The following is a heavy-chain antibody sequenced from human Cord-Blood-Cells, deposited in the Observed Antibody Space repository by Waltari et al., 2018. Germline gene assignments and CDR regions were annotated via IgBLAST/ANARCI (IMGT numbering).Heavy chain of an antibody. D-gene: IGHD4-17*01. Sequence: QVQLVQSGAEVKKPGSSVKVSCKASGYTFISYGISWVRQAPGQGLEGRGGIIAYNCNTNYAQKLQGRVTMTTDTSTSTAYMELRSLRCDDTAVYYCARGRRWIWYFDLWGRGTLVTVSS. J-gene: IGHJ2*01. V-gene: IGHV1-18*01. CDR3: ARGRRWIWYFDL. CDR2: IIAYNCNT. CDR1: GYTFISYG.